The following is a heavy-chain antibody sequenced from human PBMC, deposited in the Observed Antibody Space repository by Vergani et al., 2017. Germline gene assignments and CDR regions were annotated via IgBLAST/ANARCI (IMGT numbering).Heavy chain of an antibody. D-gene: IGHD3-22*01. Sequence: QVQLQESGPGLVKPSQTLSLTCSVSGDSISSGVFYWNWLRQHPGKGLEWIGYIYSTGSTHHNPSLRRRINMSVDTSKNQFSLKLNSVTAADTALYYCARMWGYDEGDAFRIGYFDSWGPGILVTVSS. J-gene: IGHJ4*02. CDR1: GDSISSGVFY. CDR3: ARMWGYDEGDAFRIGYFDS. V-gene: IGHV4-31*02. CDR2: IYSTGST.